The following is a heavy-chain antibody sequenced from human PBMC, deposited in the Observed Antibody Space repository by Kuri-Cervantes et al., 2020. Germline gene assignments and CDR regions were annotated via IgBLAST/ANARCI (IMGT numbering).Heavy chain of an antibody. V-gene: IGHV3-43D*04. CDR2: ISWDGGST. J-gene: IGHJ6*03. CDR1: GFTFDDYA. Sequence: GESLKISCAASGFTFDDYAMHWVRQAPGKGLEWVSLISWDGGSTYYADSVKGRFTISRDNSKNSLYLQMNSLRAEDTAVYYCARRALSSFYYYYMDVWGKGTTVTVSS. CDR3: ARRALSSFYYYYMDV. D-gene: IGHD2-2*01.